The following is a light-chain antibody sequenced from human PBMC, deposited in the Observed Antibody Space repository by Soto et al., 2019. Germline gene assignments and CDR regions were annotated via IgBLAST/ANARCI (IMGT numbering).Light chain of an antibody. CDR2: GIS. Sequence: EMVMTQPPALLSVSPGERATLPCTSSQSVNSNYLAWYQQHPGQPPRLIIYGISTRATGIPARFSGSGSGTEFSLTISSLQSEDVAVYYCQQYSKWPITFGQGTRLEIK. V-gene: IGKV3-15*01. CDR3: QQYSKWPIT. CDR1: QSVNSN. J-gene: IGKJ5*01.